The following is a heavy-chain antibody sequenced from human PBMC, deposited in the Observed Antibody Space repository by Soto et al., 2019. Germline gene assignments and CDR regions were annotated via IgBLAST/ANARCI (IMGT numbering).Heavy chain of an antibody. CDR1: GYTFTSYY. CDR3: ARSPGDCGGDCYSADYYYYGMDV. D-gene: IGHD2-21*02. V-gene: IGHV1-46*01. J-gene: IGHJ6*02. Sequence: GASVKVSCKASGYTFTSYYMHWVRQAPGQGLEWMGIINPSGGSTSYAQKFQGRVTMTRDTSTSTVYMELSSLRSEDTAVYYCARSPGDCGGDCYSADYYYYGMDVWGQGTTVTVSS. CDR2: INPSGGST.